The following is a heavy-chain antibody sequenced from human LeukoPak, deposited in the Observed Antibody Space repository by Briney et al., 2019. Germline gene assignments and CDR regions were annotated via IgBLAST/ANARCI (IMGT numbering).Heavy chain of an antibody. CDR2: ISAYNGNT. Sequence: ASVKVSCKASGYTFTSYGISWVRQAPGQGLEWMGWISAYNGNTNYAQKLQGRVTMTTDTSTSTAYMELRSLRSDDTAVYYCARNKLRYFDWLSNYNWFDPWGQGTLVTVSS. J-gene: IGHJ5*02. CDR1: GYTFTSYG. D-gene: IGHD3-9*01. CDR3: ARNKLRYFDWLSNYNWFDP. V-gene: IGHV1-18*01.